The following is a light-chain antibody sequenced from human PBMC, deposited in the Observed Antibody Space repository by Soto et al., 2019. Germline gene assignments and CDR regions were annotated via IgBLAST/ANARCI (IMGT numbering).Light chain of an antibody. J-gene: IGKJ4*01. Sequence: DIQMTQSPSSLSASVGDRDTITCRASQSISSYLNWYQQKPGKAPKLLIYAASSLQSGVPSRFSGSGSGTDFTLTISSLQPENFATYYCHQSYSTPLAFGGGTKVEIK. CDR1: QSISSY. CDR3: HQSYSTPLA. CDR2: AAS. V-gene: IGKV1-39*01.